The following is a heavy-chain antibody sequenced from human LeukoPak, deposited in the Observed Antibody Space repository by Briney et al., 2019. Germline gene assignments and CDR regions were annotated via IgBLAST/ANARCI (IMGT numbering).Heavy chain of an antibody. V-gene: IGHV4-34*12. D-gene: IGHD6-25*01. CDR1: GGSFSGYY. Sequence: SETLSLTCAVYGGSFSGYYWSWIRQPPGKGLEWIGEIIHRGSTNYNPSLKSRLTISVDTSKNQFSLKLSSVTAADTAVYYCARDRLRFDPWGQGTLVTVSS. CDR3: ARDRLRFDP. CDR2: IIHRGST. J-gene: IGHJ5*02.